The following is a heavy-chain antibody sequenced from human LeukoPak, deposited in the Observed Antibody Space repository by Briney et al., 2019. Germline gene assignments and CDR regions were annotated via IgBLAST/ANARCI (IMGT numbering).Heavy chain of an antibody. CDR2: IYYSGST. CDR1: GGSISSYY. Sequence: PSETLSLTCTVSGGSISSYYWSWIRQPPGKGLEWIGYIYYSGSTNYNPPLKSRVTISVDTSKNQFSLKLSSVTAADTAVYYCARALGYGYYHDCWYFDLWGRGTLVTVSS. CDR3: ARALGYGYYHDCWYFDL. J-gene: IGHJ2*01. D-gene: IGHD3-22*01. V-gene: IGHV4-59*01.